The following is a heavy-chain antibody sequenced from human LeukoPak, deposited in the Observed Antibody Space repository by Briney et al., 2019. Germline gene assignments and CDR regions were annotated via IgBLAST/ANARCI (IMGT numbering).Heavy chain of an antibody. Sequence: SETLSLTCAVYGGSFSTYYWSWIRQPPGKGLEWIGDIYHTGSTTYSPSLKSRVTISVDTSKKQFSLKLSSVTAADTAVYYCARGRTYDYVWGSYRYGNWFDPWGQGTLVTVSS. D-gene: IGHD3-16*02. CDR2: IYHTGST. J-gene: IGHJ5*02. V-gene: IGHV4-34*01. CDR3: ARGRTYDYVWGSYRYGNWFDP. CDR1: GGSFSTYY.